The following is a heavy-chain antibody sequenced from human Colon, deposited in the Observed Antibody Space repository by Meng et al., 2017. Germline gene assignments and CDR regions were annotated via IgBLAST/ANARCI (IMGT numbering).Heavy chain of an antibody. CDR2: IGHSGFT. V-gene: IGHV4-39*01. CDR1: GGSISTSGYY. Sequence: QPQLQESGPGLVKPSEALSLTCSVSGGSISTSGYYWGGIRQPPGKGLEWIGSIGHSGFTYYTPSLKSRVTVSIDTSKSQFSLKLTSVTAADTAVYYCVRSSGWVRTGFDPWGQGTLVTVSS. D-gene: IGHD6-19*01. J-gene: IGHJ5*02. CDR3: VRSSGWVRTGFDP.